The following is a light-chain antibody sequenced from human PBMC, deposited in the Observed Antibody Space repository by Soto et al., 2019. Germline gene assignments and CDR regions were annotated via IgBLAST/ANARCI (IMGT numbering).Light chain of an antibody. CDR2: EVT. CDR1: SXDIGDYNY. V-gene: IGLV2-8*01. CDR3: TSYTSSSTPV. Sequence: QSVLTQPPSASGSPGQSVTFSCTGTSXDIGDYNYVSWYQQHPGKAPKLMIYEVTKRPSGVPDRFSGSKSGSTASLTVSGLQAEDEADYYCTSYTSSSTPVFGTGTKVTVL. J-gene: IGLJ1*01.